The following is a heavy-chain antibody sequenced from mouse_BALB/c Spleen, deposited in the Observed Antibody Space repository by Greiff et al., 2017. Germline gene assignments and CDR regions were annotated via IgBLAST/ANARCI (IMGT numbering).Heavy chain of an antibody. V-gene: IGHV8-8*01. D-gene: IGHD2-14*01. CDR1: GFSLSTSGMG. J-gene: IGHJ3*01. CDR2: IWWDDDK. Sequence: QVTLKESGPGILQPSQTLSLTCSFSGFSLSTSGMGVGWIRQPSGKGLEWLAHIWWDDDKRYNPALKSRLTISKDTSSNQVFLKIASVDTADTATYYCARTYYRYDRWFAYWGQGTLVTVSA. CDR3: ARTYYRYDRWFAY.